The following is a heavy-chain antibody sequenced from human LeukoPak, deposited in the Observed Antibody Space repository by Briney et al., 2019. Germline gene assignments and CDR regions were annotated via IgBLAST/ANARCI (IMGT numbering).Heavy chain of an antibody. V-gene: IGHV3-30*03. D-gene: IGHD6-19*01. CDR3: ARDRGSSGWLDY. Sequence: GGSLRLSCAASGFTFSSYSMNWVRQAPGKGLEWVAVISYDGSNKYYADSVKGRFTISRDNSKNTLYLQMNSLRAEDTAVYYSARDRGSSGWLDYWGQGTLVTVSS. CDR1: GFTFSSYS. J-gene: IGHJ4*02. CDR2: ISYDGSNK.